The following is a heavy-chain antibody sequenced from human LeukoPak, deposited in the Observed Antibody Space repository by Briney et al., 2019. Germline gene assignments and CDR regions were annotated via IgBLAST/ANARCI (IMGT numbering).Heavy chain of an antibody. CDR1: GFTFSNAW. Sequence: GGSLRLSCAASGFTFSNAWMNWVRQAPGKGLEWVGRIKSKTDGGTTDYAAPVKGRFTISRDDSKNTLYLQMNSLNTYDTALYYSTTDLELPLLHLPDPWGQGTLVTLSS. J-gene: IGHJ5*02. CDR2: IKSKTDGGTT. D-gene: IGHD3-16*01. CDR3: TTDLELPLLHLPDP. V-gene: IGHV3-15*01.